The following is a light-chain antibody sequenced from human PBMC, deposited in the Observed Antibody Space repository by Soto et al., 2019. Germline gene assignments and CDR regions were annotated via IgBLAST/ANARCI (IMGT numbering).Light chain of an antibody. CDR2: DAS. CDR1: QSISTW. CDR3: QQYNSYPLT. Sequence: DIQMTQSPSTLSASVGDRVIITCRASQSISTWLAWYQQKPGKAPKFLIYDASSMESGVPSRFSGSGSGTEFTLTIISLQPDDFATDYCQQYNSYPLTFGGGTKVQMK. V-gene: IGKV1-5*01. J-gene: IGKJ4*01.